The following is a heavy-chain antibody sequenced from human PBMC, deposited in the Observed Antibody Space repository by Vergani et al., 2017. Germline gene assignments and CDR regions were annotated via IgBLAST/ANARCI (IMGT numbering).Heavy chain of an antibody. CDR1: GGSISSYY. CDR3: ASASPREKVTRQQPRSYYFDY. D-gene: IGHD1-26*01. Sequence: QVQLQESGPGLVKPSETLSLTCTVSGGSISSYYWSWIRQPPGKGLEWSGYIYYSGSTNYNPALKSRVTISVDTSKNKFSLKLSSVTAADTAVYYCASASPREKVTRQQPRSYYFDYWGQGTLVTVSS. J-gene: IGHJ4*02. V-gene: IGHV4-59*01. CDR2: IYYSGST.